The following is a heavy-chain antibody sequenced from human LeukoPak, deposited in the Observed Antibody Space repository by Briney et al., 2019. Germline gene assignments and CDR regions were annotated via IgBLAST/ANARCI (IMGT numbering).Heavy chain of an antibody. CDR2: INHNGNVN. CDR1: GFTFSTYS. Sequence: GGSLRLSCAASGFTFSTYSMNWARQAPGKGLEWVASINHNGNVNYYVDSVKGRFTISRDNAKNSLYLQMSNLRAEDAAVYFCARGGGLDVWGQGATVTVSS. J-gene: IGHJ6*02. CDR3: ARGGGLDV. V-gene: IGHV3-7*03. D-gene: IGHD3-16*01.